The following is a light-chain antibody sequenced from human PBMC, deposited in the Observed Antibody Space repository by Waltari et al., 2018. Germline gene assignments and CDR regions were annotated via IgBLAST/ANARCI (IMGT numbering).Light chain of an antibody. Sequence: QSVLTQPPSASGTPGQRVTISCSGSSSNIGRSYVYWYQQLPGTAPKPLIYRNNQRPSGVPDRCAGSKSGTSASLAISGLRSEDEADYYCASWDDNLSGWVFGGGTKLTVL. CDR3: ASWDDNLSGWV. V-gene: IGLV1-47*01. CDR2: RNN. J-gene: IGLJ3*02. CDR1: SSNIGRSY.